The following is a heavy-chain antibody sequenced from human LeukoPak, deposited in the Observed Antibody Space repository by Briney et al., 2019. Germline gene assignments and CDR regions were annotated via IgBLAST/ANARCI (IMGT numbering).Heavy chain of an antibody. Sequence: PSETLSLTCAVYGGSLSGSYWSWIRQPPGKGLEWIGEINHSGSANYNPSLKSRVTLSIDKSKNQFSLNVNSVTAADTAVYYCARGVDGGNSDWFDPWGQGTLVTVSS. J-gene: IGHJ5*02. V-gene: IGHV4-34*01. CDR1: GGSLSGSY. D-gene: IGHD4-23*01. CDR3: ARGVDGGNSDWFDP. CDR2: INHSGSA.